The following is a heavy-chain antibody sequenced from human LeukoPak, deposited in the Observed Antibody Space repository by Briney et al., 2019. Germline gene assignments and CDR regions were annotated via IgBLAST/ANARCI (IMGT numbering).Heavy chain of an antibody. CDR1: GFTFTTYA. Sequence: GGSLRLSCAASGFTFTTYAMSWVRQAPGKGLEWVSAISGGGDSTYYADSVKGRFTISRDNAKNSLYLQMNSLRAEDTAVYYCARATMVRLDYWGQGTLVTVSS. D-gene: IGHD3-10*01. CDR2: ISGGGDST. J-gene: IGHJ4*02. CDR3: ARATMVRLDY. V-gene: IGHV3-23*01.